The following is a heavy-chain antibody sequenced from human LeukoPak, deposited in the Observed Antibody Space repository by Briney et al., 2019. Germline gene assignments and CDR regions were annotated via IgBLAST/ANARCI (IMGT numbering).Heavy chain of an antibody. CDR1: GFTFSNSG. CDR2: ISDCGANT. J-gene: IGHJ4*02. Sequence: GGSLRLSCGASGFTFSNSGMNWVRQVPGKGLQWVSGISDCGANTRYADSVKGRFTISRDNSKNTLSLQMESLRAEDTAVYYCAKRAGPVAGEYYFDYWGQGTLVTVSS. V-gene: IGHV3-23*01. CDR3: AKRAGPVAGEYYFDY. D-gene: IGHD6-19*01.